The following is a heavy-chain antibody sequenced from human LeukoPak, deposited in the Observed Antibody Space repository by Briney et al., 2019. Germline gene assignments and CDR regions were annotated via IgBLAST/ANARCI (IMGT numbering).Heavy chain of an antibody. V-gene: IGHV1-46*01. CDR2: INPSGGST. J-gene: IGHJ4*02. CDR3: ARAGSYGPIDY. Sequence: GASVKVSCKASGYTFTGYYMHWVRQAPGQGLEWMGIINPSGGSTSYAQKFQGRVTMTRDMSTSTVYMELSSLRSEDTAVYYCARAGSYGPIDYWGQGTLVTVSS. D-gene: IGHD1-26*01. CDR1: GYTFTGYY.